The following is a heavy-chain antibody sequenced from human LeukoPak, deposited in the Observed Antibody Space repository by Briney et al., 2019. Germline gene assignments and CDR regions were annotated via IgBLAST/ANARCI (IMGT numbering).Heavy chain of an antibody. CDR1: GFTFSDYY. CDR3: ARSPAGANYYLDV. V-gene: IGHV3-11*04. Sequence: PGGSLRLSCAASGFTFSDYYMSWIRQAPGRGLEWVSYISSSGSTMYYADSVKGRFTISRDNAKNSLSLQMNSLRAEDTAVYYCARSPAGANYYLDVWGKGTTVTISS. CDR2: ISSSGSTM. J-gene: IGHJ6*03. D-gene: IGHD1-14*01.